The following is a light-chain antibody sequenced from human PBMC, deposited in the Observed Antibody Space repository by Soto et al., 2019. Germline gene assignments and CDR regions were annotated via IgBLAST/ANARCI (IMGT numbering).Light chain of an antibody. CDR1: QSVNIS. V-gene: IGKV3-15*01. CDR2: CAS. CDR3: QQYNNWPPLT. Sequence: EIVMTQSPATLSVSPGERATLSCRASQSVNISLAWFQQKPGQAPRLLIYCASTRATCIPARFSGSGSGREFTLTISSLQSEDCALYHCQQYNNWPPLTFGGGTKVEIK. J-gene: IGKJ4*01.